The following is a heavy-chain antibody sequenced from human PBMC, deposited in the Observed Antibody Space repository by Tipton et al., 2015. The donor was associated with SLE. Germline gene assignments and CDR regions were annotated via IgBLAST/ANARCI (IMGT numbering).Heavy chain of an antibody. J-gene: IGHJ6*03. Sequence: SLRLSCAASGFTFSSYAMHWVRQAPGKGLEWVAVISYDGSNKYYADSVKGRFTISRDNSKNTLYLQMNSLRAEDTAVYYCARDAKKCTQRDPYISRVEPVECYYYMDVWAKGTAVTVSS. CDR2: ISYDGSNK. CDR3: ARDAKKCTQRDPYISRVEPVECYYYMDV. CDR1: GFTFSSYA. D-gene: IGHD4/OR15-4a*01. V-gene: IGHV3-30*14.